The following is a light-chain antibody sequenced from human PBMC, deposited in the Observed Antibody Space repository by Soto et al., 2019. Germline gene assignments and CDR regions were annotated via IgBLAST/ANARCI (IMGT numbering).Light chain of an antibody. Sequence: QSALTQPASVSGSPGQSITISCTGTSSDVGAYNYVSWYQQHPGKAPKLMIYEVSNRPSGVSNRFSGSKSGNTASLTISGVQAEDEADYYCSSYTSSSTPVVFGGGTKVTVL. CDR3: SSYTSSSTPVV. CDR1: SSDVGAYNY. CDR2: EVS. V-gene: IGLV2-14*01. J-gene: IGLJ2*01.